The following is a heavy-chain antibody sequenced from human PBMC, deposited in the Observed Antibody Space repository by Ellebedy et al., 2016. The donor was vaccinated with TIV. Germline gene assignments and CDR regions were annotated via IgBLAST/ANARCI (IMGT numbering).Heavy chain of an antibody. V-gene: IGHV1-69*13. Sequence: AASVQVSCKASGGTFSSFAITWVRQAPGQGLEWMGGIFPIFGAANYAQRFQGRVTITADESTSTAYMELSSLKSEDTAVYYCARGGLYGGYVFDYWGQGTLVTVSS. CDR2: IFPIFGAA. CDR3: ARGGLYGGYVFDY. J-gene: IGHJ4*02. CDR1: GGTFSSFA. D-gene: IGHD5-12*01.